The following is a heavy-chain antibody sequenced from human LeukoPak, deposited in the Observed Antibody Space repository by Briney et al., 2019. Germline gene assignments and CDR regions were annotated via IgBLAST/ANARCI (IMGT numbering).Heavy chain of an antibody. J-gene: IGHJ3*02. V-gene: IGHV4-34*01. CDR3: ASGYRGVVPAAIPPQAFDI. Sequence: PSETLSLTCAVYGGSFSGYYWSWIRQPPGKGLEWIGEINHSGSTNYNPSLKSRVTISVDTSKNQFSLKLSSVTAADTAVYYCASGYRGVVPAAIPPQAFDIWGQGTMVTVSS. CDR1: GGSFSGYY. D-gene: IGHD2-2*01. CDR2: INHSGST.